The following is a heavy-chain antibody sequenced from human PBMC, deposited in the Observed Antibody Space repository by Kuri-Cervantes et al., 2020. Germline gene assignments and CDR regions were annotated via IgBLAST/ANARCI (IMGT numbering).Heavy chain of an antibody. CDR1: GFTFSNYG. CDR2: ISYDGSNK. J-gene: IGHJ6*02. V-gene: IGHV3-30*03. Sequence: GESLKISCAASGFTFSNYGMHWVRQAPGKGLEWVAVISYDGSNKYYADSVKGRFTISRDNSKNTLYLQMNSLRAEDTAVYYCARDSFEAAGTRYYYGMDVWGQGTTVTVSS. CDR3: ARDSFEAAGTRYYYGMDV. D-gene: IGHD6-13*01.